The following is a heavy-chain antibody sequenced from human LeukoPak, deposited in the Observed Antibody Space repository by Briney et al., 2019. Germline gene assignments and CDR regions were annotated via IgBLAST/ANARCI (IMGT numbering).Heavy chain of an antibody. V-gene: IGHV3-53*01. D-gene: IGHD1-26*01. J-gene: IGHJ3*02. Sequence: GGSLRLSCAASGFTVSDNYMTWVRRAPGKGLEWVSSIYSAGAIHYAESVKGRFTISRDNSKNTLYLQMNSLRAEDMAVYYCARIEWERLGRAFDIWGQGTMVTVSS. CDR3: ARIEWERLGRAFDI. CDR1: GFTVSDNY. CDR2: IYSAGAI.